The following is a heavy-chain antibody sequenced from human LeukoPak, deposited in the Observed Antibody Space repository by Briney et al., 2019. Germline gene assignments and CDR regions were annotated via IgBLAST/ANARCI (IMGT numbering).Heavy chain of an antibody. CDR3: ARAPLYYDFWSGYSRRFDP. D-gene: IGHD3-3*01. CDR2: INPNIGGT. J-gene: IGHJ5*02. V-gene: IGHV1-2*02. Sequence: ASVKVSCKASGYTFTDYYIHWVRQAPGQGLEWMGWINPNIGGTNYAQKFQGRVTMTRDTSISTAYMELSRLRSDDTAVYYCARAPLYYDFWSGYSRRFDPWGQGTLVTVSS. CDR1: GYTFTDYY.